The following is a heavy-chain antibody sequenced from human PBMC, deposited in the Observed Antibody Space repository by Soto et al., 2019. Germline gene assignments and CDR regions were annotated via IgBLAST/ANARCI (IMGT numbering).Heavy chain of an antibody. J-gene: IGHJ4*02. CDR2: INPSGGST. V-gene: IGHV1-46*01. CDR1: GYTFTSYY. D-gene: IGHD2-2*01. CDR3: ARDSETFIVVVTDY. Sequence: ASVKVSCKASGYTFTSYYMHWVRQAPGQGLEWMGIINPSGGSTSYAQKFQGRVTMTRGTSTSTVYMELSSLRSEDTAVYYCARDSETFIVVVTDYWGKGTLVTSPQ.